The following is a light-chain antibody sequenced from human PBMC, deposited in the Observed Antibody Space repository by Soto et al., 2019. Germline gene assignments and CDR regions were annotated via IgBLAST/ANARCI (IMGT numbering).Light chain of an antibody. J-gene: IGLJ3*02. CDR3: QVWDTPSHHWV. CDR2: DDS. Sequence: SYELTQPPSVSVAPGQTARITYGGNNIGSKSVHWYQQKPGQAPVLVVYDDSDRPSGIPDRFSGSNSENTATLTISRVEAGDEADFYCQVWDTPSHHWVFGGGTKLTVL. V-gene: IGLV3-21*02. CDR1: NIGSKS.